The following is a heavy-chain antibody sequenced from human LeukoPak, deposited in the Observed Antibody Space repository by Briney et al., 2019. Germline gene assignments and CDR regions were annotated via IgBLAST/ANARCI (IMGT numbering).Heavy chain of an antibody. CDR1: GVSISSSEW. V-gene: IGHV4-4*02. D-gene: IGHD1/OR15-1a*01. J-gene: IGHJ4*02. CDR2: IYYSGST. CDR3: ARNNIGTRTYDY. Sequence: SSGTLSLTCAVSGVSISSSEWWIWVRQPPGKGLDWIGNIYYSGSTYYNPSLKSRVTISVDTSKSQFSLKLTSVTAADTAVYYCARNNIGTRTYDYWGQGTLVTVSS.